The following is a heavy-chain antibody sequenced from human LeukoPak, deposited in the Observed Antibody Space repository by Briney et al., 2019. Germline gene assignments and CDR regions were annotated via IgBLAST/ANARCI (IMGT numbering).Heavy chain of an antibody. D-gene: IGHD6-19*01. Sequence: SETLSLTCTVSGGSTSGYYWSWIRQPPGKGLEWIGNIYYTGSTNYNPSLKSRVTISVDTSKNQFSLNLSSVTAADTAVYYCARGQPQRYSSGWYVNWFDPWGQGTLVTVSS. CDR2: IYYTGST. J-gene: IGHJ5*02. CDR3: ARGQPQRYSSGWYVNWFDP. CDR1: GGSTSGYY. V-gene: IGHV4-59*08.